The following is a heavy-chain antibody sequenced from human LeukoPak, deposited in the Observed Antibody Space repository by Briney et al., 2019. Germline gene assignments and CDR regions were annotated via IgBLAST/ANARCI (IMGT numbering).Heavy chain of an antibody. J-gene: IGHJ4*02. V-gene: IGHV3-48*04. CDR3: ARDALAGEKPEYFFDY. Sequence: SGGSLRLSCAASGFTLSIYSMNWVRQAPGKALEWVSHIGRTMDTRYADSVKGRFTISRDNAKNSVYLQMSGLRAEDTAVYYCARDALAGEKPEYFFDYWGQGTLVTVSS. CDR1: GFTLSIYS. CDR2: IGRTMDTR.